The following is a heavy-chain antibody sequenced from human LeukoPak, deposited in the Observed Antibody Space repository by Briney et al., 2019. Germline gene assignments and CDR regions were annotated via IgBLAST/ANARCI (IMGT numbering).Heavy chain of an antibody. D-gene: IGHD5-12*01. CDR3: AKGGYSGYDSFMYFDY. J-gene: IGHJ4*02. Sequence: GGSLRLSCAASGFTLSSYAMSWVRQAPGKGLEWVSAISGSGGSTYYADSVKGRFTISRDNSKNTLYLQMNSLRAEDTAVYYCAKGGYSGYDSFMYFDYWGQGTLVTVSS. CDR1: GFTLSSYA. V-gene: IGHV3-23*01. CDR2: ISGSGGST.